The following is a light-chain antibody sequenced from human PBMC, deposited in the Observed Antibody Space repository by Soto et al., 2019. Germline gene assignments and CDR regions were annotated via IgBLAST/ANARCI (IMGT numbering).Light chain of an antibody. CDR1: PSVPNY. CDR3: QQRKIWPPVT. J-gene: IGKJ5*01. Sequence: EIVLTQSPATLSLSPGETATLSCRASPSVPNYLAWYQQKPGQAPRLLIYGAFNRATGIPARFSGSGSGADFTLTISSLEPEDFAVYYCQQRKIWPPVTFGQVTRLEIK. V-gene: IGKV3-11*01. CDR2: GAF.